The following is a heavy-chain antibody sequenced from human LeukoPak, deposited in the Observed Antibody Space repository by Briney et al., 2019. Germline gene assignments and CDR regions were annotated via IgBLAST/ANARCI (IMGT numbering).Heavy chain of an antibody. V-gene: IGHV3-7*01. CDR1: GFTFSSYW. Sequence: GGSLRLSCAASGFTFSSYWMSWVRQAPGKGLEWVANIKQDGSEKYYVDSVKGRFTISRDNAKNSLYLQMNSLRAEDTAVYYCARESGAHCSGGSCYSGDAFDTWGQGTMVTVSS. CDR2: IKQDGSEK. CDR3: ARESGAHCSGGSCYSGDAFDT. D-gene: IGHD2-15*01. J-gene: IGHJ3*02.